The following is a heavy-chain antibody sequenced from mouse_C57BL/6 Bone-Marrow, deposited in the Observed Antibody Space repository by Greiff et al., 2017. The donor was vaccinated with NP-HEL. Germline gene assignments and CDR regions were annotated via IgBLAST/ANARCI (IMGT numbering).Heavy chain of an antibody. CDR1: GYTFTSYD. V-gene: IGHV1-85*01. CDR3: ASSTDNYGRRY. D-gene: IGHD1-1*01. J-gene: IGHJ3*01. Sequence: QVQLQQSGPELVKPGASVKLSCTASGYTFTSYDINWVKQRPGQGLEWIGWIYPRDGSTKYTEKFKGKATLTADTSSSTAYLELHSLPSEASAVSFCASSTDNYGRRYWGQGTLVTVSA. CDR2: IYPRDGST.